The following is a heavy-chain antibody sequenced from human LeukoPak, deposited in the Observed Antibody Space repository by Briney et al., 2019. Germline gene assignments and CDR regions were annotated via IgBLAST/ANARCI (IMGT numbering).Heavy chain of an antibody. Sequence: SETLSLTCAVYGGSFRGYYWSWIRQPPGKGLEWIGEINHSGSTNYNPSLKSRVTISVDTSKNQFSLKLSSVTAADTAVYYCQGYSSSRYTPFDYWGQGTLVTVSS. J-gene: IGHJ4*02. CDR3: QGYSSSRYTPFDY. D-gene: IGHD6-13*01. V-gene: IGHV4-34*01. CDR2: INHSGST. CDR1: GGSFRGYY.